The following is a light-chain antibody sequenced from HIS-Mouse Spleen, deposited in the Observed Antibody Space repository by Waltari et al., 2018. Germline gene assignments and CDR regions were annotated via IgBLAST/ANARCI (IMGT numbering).Light chain of an antibody. CDR3: SSYAGSNNYV. CDR1: SRHVGGYHY. J-gene: IGLJ1*01. Sequence: QSALTQPPSASGSPGQSVTISCPGPSRHVGGYHYFSRYQQPPGKAPKLMIYEVSKRPSGVPDRFSGSKAGNTASLTVSGLQAEDEADYYCSSYAGSNNYVFGTGTKVTVL. V-gene: IGLV2-8*01. CDR2: EVS.